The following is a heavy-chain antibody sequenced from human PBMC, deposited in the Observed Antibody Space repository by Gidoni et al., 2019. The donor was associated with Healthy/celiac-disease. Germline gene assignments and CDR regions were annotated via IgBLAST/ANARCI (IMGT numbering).Heavy chain of an antibody. V-gene: IGHV4-34*01. CDR2: INHSGST. D-gene: IGHD4-17*01. J-gene: IGHJ5*02. CDR1: GGSFSGYY. CDR3: ARGLRWLRGWFDP. Sequence: QVQLQQWGAGLLKPSETLSLTCAVYGGSFSGYYWSWIRQPPGKGLEWIGEINHSGSTNYNPSLKSRVTISVDTSKNQFSLKLSSVTAADTAVYYCARGLRWLRGWFDPWGQGTLVTVSS.